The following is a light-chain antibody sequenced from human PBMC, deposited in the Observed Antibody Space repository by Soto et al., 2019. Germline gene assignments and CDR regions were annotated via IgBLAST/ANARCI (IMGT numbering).Light chain of an antibody. CDR2: AAS. CDR3: QQYAGS. J-gene: IGKJ4*02. CDR1: QSVSSD. V-gene: IGKV3-20*01. Sequence: PVQRAALSCKASQSVSSDLDWYQQKPGQAPRLVIYAASTRATRIPDRFSGSVSGTDFTLTISRLEPEDFAVYFCQQYAGSFCGGTKVDIK.